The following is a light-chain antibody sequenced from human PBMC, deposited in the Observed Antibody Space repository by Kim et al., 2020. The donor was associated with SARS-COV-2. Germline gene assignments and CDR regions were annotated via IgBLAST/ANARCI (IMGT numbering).Light chain of an antibody. Sequence: EIVMTQSPATLSVSPGERVTLSCRASQSVSSNLAWYQHKPGQAHRFLIYGASTRATGIPARFSGSGSGTEFTLTISSLQSEDFAVYYCQQYNDWSRTFGQGTKVDIK. V-gene: IGKV3-15*01. CDR3: QQYNDWSRT. CDR1: QSVSSN. CDR2: GAS. J-gene: IGKJ1*01.